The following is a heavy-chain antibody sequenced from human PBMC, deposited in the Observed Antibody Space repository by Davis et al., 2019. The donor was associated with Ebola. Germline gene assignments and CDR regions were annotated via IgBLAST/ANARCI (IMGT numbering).Heavy chain of an antibody. D-gene: IGHD3-3*01. CDR2: IYPGDSDT. CDR1: GYSFTSSW. CDR3: ARQSHHFLSGPRTWFDP. Sequence: GESLKISCKGSGYSFTSSWIGWVRQMPGKGLEWMGLIYPGDSDTRYSPSFQGQVTISADKSISTAYLQWNSLKASDTGIYYCARQSHHFLSGPRTWFDPWGQGTLVTVSS. V-gene: IGHV5-51*01. J-gene: IGHJ5*02.